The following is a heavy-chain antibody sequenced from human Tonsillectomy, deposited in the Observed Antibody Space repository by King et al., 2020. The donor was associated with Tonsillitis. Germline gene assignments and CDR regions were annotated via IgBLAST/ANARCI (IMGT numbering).Heavy chain of an antibody. D-gene: IGHD3-22*01. Sequence: QLVQSGAEVKKPGASVKVSCKASGYTFTSHGISWVQQAPGQGLEWMGWISASNGNTKYAQKLQGRVTMTTDTSTSTAYMEMRSLRSDDTAVYYCARSHNVAPYYYDRSGYNKGGVWFDPWGQGTLVTVSS. V-gene: IGHV1-18*01. CDR1: GYTFTSHG. J-gene: IGHJ5*02. CDR2: ISASNGNT. CDR3: ARSHNVAPYYYDRSGYNKGGVWFDP.